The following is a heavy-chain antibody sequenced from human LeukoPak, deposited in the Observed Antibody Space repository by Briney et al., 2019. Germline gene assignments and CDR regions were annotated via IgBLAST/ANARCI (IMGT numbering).Heavy chain of an antibody. D-gene: IGHD3-22*01. CDR3: ARHAWYYYDSSGYYHEAY. V-gene: IGHV1-69*05. J-gene: IGHJ4*02. CDR1: GGTFSSYA. CDR2: IIPIFGTA. Sequence: SVKVSCKASGGTFSSYAISWVRQAPGQGLEWMGRIIPIFGTANYAQKFQGRVTITTDESTSTAYMELSSLRSEDTAVYYCARHAWYYYDSSGYYHEAYWGQGTLVTVSS.